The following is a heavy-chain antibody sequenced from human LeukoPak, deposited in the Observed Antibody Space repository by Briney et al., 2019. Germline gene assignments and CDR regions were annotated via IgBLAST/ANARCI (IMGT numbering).Heavy chain of an antibody. J-gene: IGHJ5*02. CDR3: ARSSSGSYDAWFDP. Sequence: SETLSLTCTVSGGSISSYYWSWIRQPPGKGLEWIGYIYYSGSTNYNPSLKSRVTISVDTSNNQFSLKLSSVTAADTAVYYCARSSSGSYDAWFDPWGQGTLVTVSS. V-gene: IGHV4-59*08. D-gene: IGHD1-26*01. CDR1: GGSISSYY. CDR2: IYYSGST.